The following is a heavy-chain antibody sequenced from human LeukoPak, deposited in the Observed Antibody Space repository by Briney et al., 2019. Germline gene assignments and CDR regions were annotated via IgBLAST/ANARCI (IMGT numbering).Heavy chain of an antibody. Sequence: GGSLRLSCAASGFNVSNNYMSWVRQAPGKGLEWVPVIYRGGSTYYADSVKGRFTMSRDNSKNTVYLQMDSLRAEDTAVYYCARDRGAAAGNWGQGTLVTVSS. V-gene: IGHV3-53*01. CDR2: IYRGGST. CDR1: GFNVSNNY. CDR3: ARDRGAAAGN. D-gene: IGHD6-13*01. J-gene: IGHJ4*02.